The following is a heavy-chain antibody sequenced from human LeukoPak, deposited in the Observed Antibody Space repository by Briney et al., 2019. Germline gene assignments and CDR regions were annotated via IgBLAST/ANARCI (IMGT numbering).Heavy chain of an antibody. D-gene: IGHD4-17*01. Sequence: GGSLRLSCTASGLSFSIDRTTRVRQAAGKGLEWDSYITGSGRRIYYGDSVKGRFSVSRDNSQNTVFLHMNSLRAADTALYYCSKDTNGGYVGAFDMWGPGTMVTVSS. CDR1: GLSFSIDR. CDR2: ITGSGRRI. V-gene: IGHV3-23*01. J-gene: IGHJ3*02. CDR3: SKDTNGGYVGAFDM.